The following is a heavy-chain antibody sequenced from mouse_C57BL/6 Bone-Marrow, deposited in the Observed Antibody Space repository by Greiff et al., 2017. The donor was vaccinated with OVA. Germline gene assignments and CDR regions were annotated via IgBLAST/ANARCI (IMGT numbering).Heavy chain of an antibody. D-gene: IGHD2-13*01. CDR3: ARWGLRAWLAY. V-gene: IGHV1-55*01. Sequence: QVQLQQPGAELVKPGASVKMSCKASGYTFTRYWITWVKQRPGQGLEWIGDIYPGSGSTNYNEKFKSKATLTVDTSSSTAYMQLSSLTSEDSAVYYCARWGLRAWLAYWGQGTLVTVSA. CDR1: GYTFTRYW. CDR2: IYPGSGST. J-gene: IGHJ3*01.